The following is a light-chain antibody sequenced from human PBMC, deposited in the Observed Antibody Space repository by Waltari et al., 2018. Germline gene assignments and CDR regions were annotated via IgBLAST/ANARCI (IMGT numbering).Light chain of an antibody. J-gene: IGKJ4*01. Sequence: EIVLTQSPGTLSLSPGEIATLSCRASQSVSSRYLAWYQQKPGQAPRVLIYGASSRAAGIPDRFSGSGSGTDFTLTISRLEPEDFAVYYCQQFGSSPRLTFGGGTKVEIK. V-gene: IGKV3-20*01. CDR3: QQFGSSPRLT. CDR2: GAS. CDR1: QSVSSRY.